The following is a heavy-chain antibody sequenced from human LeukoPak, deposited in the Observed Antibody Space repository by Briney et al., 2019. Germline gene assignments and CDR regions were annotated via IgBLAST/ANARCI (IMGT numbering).Heavy chain of an antibody. CDR1: GYSFTTYW. V-gene: IGHV5-51*01. CDR2: ISPGDSDT. Sequence: GESLKISCKGSGYSFTTYWIAWVRKMPGKGLEWMGIISPGDSDTRYSPSFEGQVTISADKSISTAYLQWRSLRASDTAMYYCARTYGSGSYDMDYWGQGTLVTVSS. J-gene: IGHJ4*02. D-gene: IGHD3-10*01. CDR3: ARTYGSGSYDMDY.